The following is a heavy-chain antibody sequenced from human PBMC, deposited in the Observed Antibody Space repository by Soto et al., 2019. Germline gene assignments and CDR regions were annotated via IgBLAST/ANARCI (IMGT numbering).Heavy chain of an antibody. V-gene: IGHV3-48*03. J-gene: IGHJ6*02. CDR3: ATFCSSTTCHHTGHGYDSYAFDV. CDR2: ISRSARTI. Sequence: EMQLVESGGDLVPPGGSLRLSCAASTFSLSRFEMTWVRQSPGKGLEWIAYISRSARTIFYAASVKGRLTISRDSAKNSLFRQMSSLRADDTAVYYCATFCSSTTCHHTGHGYDSYAFDVWGQGTTVTVSS. CDR1: TFSLSRFE. D-gene: IGHD2-2*01.